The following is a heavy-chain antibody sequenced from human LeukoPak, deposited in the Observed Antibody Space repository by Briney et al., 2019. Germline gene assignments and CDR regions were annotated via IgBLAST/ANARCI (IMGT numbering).Heavy chain of an antibody. Sequence: PGGSLRLSCAASGFTFSSYWMHWVRQAPGKGLVWVSRINSDGSSTSYADSVKGRFTISRDNSKNTLYLQMNSLRAEDTAVYYCARVTVRRAYGEESDAFDIWGQGTMVTVSS. CDR1: GFTFSSYW. J-gene: IGHJ3*02. CDR3: ARVTVRRAYGEESDAFDI. D-gene: IGHD1-20*01. V-gene: IGHV3-74*01. CDR2: INSDGSST.